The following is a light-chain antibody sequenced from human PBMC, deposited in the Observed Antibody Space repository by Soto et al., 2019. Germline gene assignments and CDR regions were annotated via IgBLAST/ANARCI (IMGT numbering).Light chain of an antibody. CDR2: GNS. CDR3: QSYDSSLSGYV. CDR1: SSNIGAGYD. V-gene: IGLV1-40*01. Sequence: QSVPTQPPSLSGAPGQRVTISCTGSSSNIGAGYDVHWYQQLPGTAPKLLIYGNSNRPSGVPDRFAGSKSGTSASLAITGLQAEDEADYYCQSYDSSLSGYVFGTGTKVTVL. J-gene: IGLJ1*01.